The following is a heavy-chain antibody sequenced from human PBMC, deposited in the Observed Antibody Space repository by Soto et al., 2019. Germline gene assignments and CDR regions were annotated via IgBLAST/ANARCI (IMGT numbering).Heavy chain of an antibody. Sequence: QVQLVQSGADVKKPGASVKVSCKASGYTFTNYGISWVRQAPGQGLEWMGWISAYNGNTNYAQKLQGRLTMTTDPSTSTAYMELRSLRSDYTAVYYCSRDYYDFWSGYHVPPPIDYWGQGTLVTVSS. CDR3: SRDYYDFWSGYHVPPPIDY. J-gene: IGHJ4*02. CDR1: GYTFTNYG. D-gene: IGHD3-3*01. V-gene: IGHV1-18*01. CDR2: ISAYNGNT.